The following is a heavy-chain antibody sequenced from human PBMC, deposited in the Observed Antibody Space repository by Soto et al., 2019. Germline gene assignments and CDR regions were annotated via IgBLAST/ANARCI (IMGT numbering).Heavy chain of an antibody. D-gene: IGHD3-22*01. CDR3: ARLHYYDSSGYSY. CDR1: GFTFSTYG. V-gene: IGHV3-30*03. Sequence: PGGSLRLSCAASGFTFSTYGMHWIRQAPDKGLEWVATISYDASNKRYAGSVKGRFTISRDNSKNTLYLQMNSLRADDTAVHYCARLHYYDSSGYSYWGQGTLVTVSS. CDR2: ISYDASNK. J-gene: IGHJ4*02.